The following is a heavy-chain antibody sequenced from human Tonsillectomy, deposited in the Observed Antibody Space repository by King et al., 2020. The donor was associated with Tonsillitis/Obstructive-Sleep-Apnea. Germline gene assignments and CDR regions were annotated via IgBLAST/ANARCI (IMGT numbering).Heavy chain of an antibody. Sequence: VQLVESGGGLVQPGGSLRLSCAASGFTFSSYGMSWVRQAPGKGLEWVANIKQDGSEKYQVDSVKGRFTISRDNAKNSLYLQMNSLRAEDTAVYYCARDPHAFDIWGQGTMVTVSS. V-gene: IGHV3-7*04. J-gene: IGHJ3*02. CDR2: IKQDGSEK. CDR3: ARDPHAFDI. CDR1: GFTFSSYG.